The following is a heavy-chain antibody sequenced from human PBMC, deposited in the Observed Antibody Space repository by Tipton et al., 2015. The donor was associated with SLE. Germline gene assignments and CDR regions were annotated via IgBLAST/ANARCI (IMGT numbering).Heavy chain of an antibody. V-gene: IGHV3-48*03. D-gene: IGHD3-10*01. CDR1: GFTFSSYE. J-gene: IGHJ4*02. CDR2: ISGSGSTI. Sequence: SLRLSCVASGFTFSSYEMHWVRRAPGKGLEWVSYISGSGSTIYYADSVKGRFTISRDNAKSSLYLEMNSLRVEDTAMYYCARGSVSGISYNEKFDYWGQGNLVTVSS. CDR3: ARGSVSGISYNEKFDY.